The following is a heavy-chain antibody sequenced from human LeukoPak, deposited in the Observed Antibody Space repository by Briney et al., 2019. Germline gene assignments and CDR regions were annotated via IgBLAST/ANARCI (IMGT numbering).Heavy chain of an antibody. CDR2: INHSGST. Sequence: SETLSLTCAVYGGSFSGYYWSWIRQPPGKGLEWIGEINHSGSTNYNPSLKSRVTISVDTSKNQFSLKLSSVTAADTAVYYCARFNSGSYTEFDYWGQGTLVTVSS. D-gene: IGHD1-26*01. CDR1: GGSFSGYY. V-gene: IGHV4-34*01. CDR3: ARFNSGSYTEFDY. J-gene: IGHJ4*02.